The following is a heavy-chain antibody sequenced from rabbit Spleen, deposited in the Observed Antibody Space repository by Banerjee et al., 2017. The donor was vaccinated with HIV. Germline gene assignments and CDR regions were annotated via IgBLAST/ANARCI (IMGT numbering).Heavy chain of an antibody. CDR1: GFDFSSSYY. V-gene: IGHV1S40*01. Sequence: QSLEESGGDLVKPGASLTLTCKASGFDFSSSYYMCWVRQAPGKGLGLIACIDTSSVNTAGATWAKGRFTISKTSSHTVTLQMTSLTAADTAMYFCARDASSSFSSYGMDLWGQGTLVTVS. D-gene: IGHD8-1*01. CDR2: IDTSSVNT. CDR3: ARDASSSFSSYGMDL. J-gene: IGHJ3*01.